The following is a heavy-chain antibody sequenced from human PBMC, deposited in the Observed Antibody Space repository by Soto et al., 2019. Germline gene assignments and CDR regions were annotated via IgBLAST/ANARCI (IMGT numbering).Heavy chain of an antibody. CDR2: ISWDGGST. V-gene: IGHV3-43*01. CDR3: AKDRGGVRGDQIYVMDV. Sequence: GESLRLSCAASGFTFDDYTMHWVRQAPGKGLEWVSLISWDGGSTYYADSVKGRFTISRDNSKNSLYLQMNSLRTEDTALYYCAKDRGGVRGDQIYVMDVWGQGTTVIVSS. J-gene: IGHJ6*02. CDR1: GFTFDDYT. D-gene: IGHD3-10*01.